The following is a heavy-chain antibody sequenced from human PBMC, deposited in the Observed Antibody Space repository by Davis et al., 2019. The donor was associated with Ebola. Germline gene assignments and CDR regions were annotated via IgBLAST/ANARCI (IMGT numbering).Heavy chain of an antibody. D-gene: IGHD1-26*01. V-gene: IGHV3-9*01. J-gene: IGHJ4*02. CDR1: GFSFADYA. CDR2: IVWNSGVR. CDR3: ARGRRGSGGYFDY. Sequence: PGGSLRLSCAASGFSFADYAMHWVRQAPGKGLEWVSSIVWNSGVRGYADSVKGRFTIFRDNAKNSLYLQMNSLRAEDTAVYYCARGRRGSGGYFDYWGQGTLVTVSS.